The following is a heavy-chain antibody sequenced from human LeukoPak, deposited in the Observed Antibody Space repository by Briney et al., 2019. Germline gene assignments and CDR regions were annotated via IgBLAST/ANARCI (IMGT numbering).Heavy chain of an antibody. CDR1: GYTFTRYA. Sequence: GASVKVSCKASGYTFTRYAMNWLRQAPGQGLEWMGWINTNTGNPTYAQGFTGRFVFSLDTSVSTAYLQISSLKAEDTAVYYCARAGPLWGSGSYFDYWGQGTLVTVSS. CDR2: INTNTGNP. V-gene: IGHV7-4-1*02. CDR3: ARAGPLWGSGSYFDY. J-gene: IGHJ4*02. D-gene: IGHD3-10*01.